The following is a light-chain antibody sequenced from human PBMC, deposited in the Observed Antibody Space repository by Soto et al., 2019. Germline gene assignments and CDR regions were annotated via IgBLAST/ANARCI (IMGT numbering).Light chain of an antibody. CDR1: SSNIGAPYD. Sequence: QSVLTQPPSVSGAPGQRVTISCTGTSSNIGAPYDVHWYQQLPGTAPKLLIYGNTNRPSGVPDRFSGSKSGTSASLAITGLQPEDEADYYCQSYDNSLNVVFGGGTKVTV. CDR2: GNT. J-gene: IGLJ2*01. CDR3: QSYDNSLNVV. V-gene: IGLV1-40*01.